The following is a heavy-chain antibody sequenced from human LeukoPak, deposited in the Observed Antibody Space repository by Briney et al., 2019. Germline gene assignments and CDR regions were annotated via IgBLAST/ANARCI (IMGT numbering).Heavy chain of an antibody. CDR1: GFYLRDYV. CDR3: ATIDDTGTTRDS. J-gene: IGHJ4*02. V-gene: IGHV3-49*04. CDR2: IRSKPYGGTT. D-gene: IGHD1-1*01. Sequence: GRSLRLSCTTSGFYLRDYVLSWVRQAPGKGPEWIGFIRSKPYGGTTEYAASVKGRFTISRDDSKSIAYLQMNNLKTGDTAVYYCATIDDTGTTRDSWGQGTLVTVSS.